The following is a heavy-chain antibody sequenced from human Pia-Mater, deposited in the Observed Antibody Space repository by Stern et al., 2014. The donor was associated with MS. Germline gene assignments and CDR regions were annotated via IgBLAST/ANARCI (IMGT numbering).Heavy chain of an antibody. J-gene: IGHJ3*02. CDR2: IYPGDSDT. D-gene: IGHD1-26*01. Sequence: MQLVQSGAEVKKAGESLKISCKGYGYSFSSYWIGWVRQMPGKGLEWMGIIYPGDSDTRNSPSFQGQVTISADKSISTAYLQWSRLKASDTAMYFCASFSGSHSDAFDMWGQGTMVTVS. V-gene: IGHV5-51*01. CDR3: ASFSGSHSDAFDM. CDR1: GYSFSSYW.